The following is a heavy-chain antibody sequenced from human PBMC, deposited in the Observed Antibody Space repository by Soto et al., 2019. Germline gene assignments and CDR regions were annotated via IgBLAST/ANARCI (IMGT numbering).Heavy chain of an antibody. V-gene: IGHV4-31*03. Sequence: SETLSLTCTVSGGSISSGGYYWSWIRQHPGKGLEWIGYIYYSGSTYYNPSLKSRVTISVDTSKNQFSLKLSSVTAADTAVYYCARGPFWRNWFDPWGQGTLVTVSS. J-gene: IGHJ5*02. CDR3: ARGPFWRNWFDP. CDR2: IYYSGST. D-gene: IGHD3-3*01. CDR1: GGSISSGGYY.